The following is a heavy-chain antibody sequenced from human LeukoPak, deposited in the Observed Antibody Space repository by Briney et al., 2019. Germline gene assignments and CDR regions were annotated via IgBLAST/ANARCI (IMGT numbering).Heavy chain of an antibody. Sequence: PGGSLRLSCAASGFSFNTYTMNWVRQAPGKGLEWVSSISSSSSYIYYADSVKGRFTISRDNAKNSLYLQMNSLRAEDTAVYYCAREGMATTVDYWGQGTLVTVSS. V-gene: IGHV3-21*01. D-gene: IGHD5-24*01. CDR2: ISSSSSYI. CDR3: AREGMATTVDY. J-gene: IGHJ4*02. CDR1: GFSFNTYT.